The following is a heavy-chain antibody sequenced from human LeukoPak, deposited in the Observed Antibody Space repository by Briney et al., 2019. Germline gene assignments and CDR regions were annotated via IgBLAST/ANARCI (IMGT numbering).Heavy chain of an antibody. V-gene: IGHV4-30-4*01. CDR1: GVSIRSGESY. CDR3: SRSTGGLDS. CDR2: VSSSGTT. Sequence: KPSETLSLTCTVSGVSIRSGESYWGWIRQPPGKGLEWIACVSSSGTTYYNPSLKSRVSISLDTSGNQLSLKLSSVTAADTAVYYCSRSTGGLDSWGQGTLVSVSS. D-gene: IGHD2-8*02. J-gene: IGHJ4*02.